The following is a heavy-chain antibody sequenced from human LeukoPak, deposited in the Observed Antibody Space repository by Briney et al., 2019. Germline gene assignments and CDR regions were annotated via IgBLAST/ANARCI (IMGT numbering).Heavy chain of an antibody. J-gene: IGHJ1*01. CDR1: GGSFSSYY. Sequence: SETLSLTCAVYGGSFSSYYWGWIRQPPGKGLEWIGSIYYSGSTYYNPSLKSRVTISVDTSKNQFSPKLSSVTAADTAVYYCARLRVGAPPIFQHWGQGTLVTVPS. CDR3: ARLRVGAPPIFQH. V-gene: IGHV4-39*01. CDR2: IYYSGST. D-gene: IGHD1-26*01.